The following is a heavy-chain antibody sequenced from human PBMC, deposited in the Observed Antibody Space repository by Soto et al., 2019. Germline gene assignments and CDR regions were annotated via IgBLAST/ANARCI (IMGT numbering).Heavy chain of an antibody. Sequence: QVQLVQSGADVKKPGASVKVSCNASGYTFTRYDINWVRHATGQGLEWMGWMNPNSGNTGYAQKFQGRVTMTRNNSISTAYMELSSLRSEDTAVSYCYGMDVWGQGTTVTVSS. CDR1: GYTFTRYD. V-gene: IGHV1-8*01. CDR3: YGMDV. J-gene: IGHJ6*02. CDR2: MNPNSGNT.